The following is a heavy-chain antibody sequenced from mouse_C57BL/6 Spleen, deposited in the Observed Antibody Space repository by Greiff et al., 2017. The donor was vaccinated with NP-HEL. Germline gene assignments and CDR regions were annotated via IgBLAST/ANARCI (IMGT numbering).Heavy chain of an antibody. CDR1: GYSITSGYY. CDR3: ARDLGYYGLDY. CDR2: ISYDGSN. V-gene: IGHV3-6*01. D-gene: IGHD1-2*01. Sequence: VQLQQSGPGLVKPSQSLSLTCSVTGYSITSGYYWNWIRQFPGNKLEWMGYISYDGSNNYNPSLKNRISITRDTSKNQFFLKLNSVTTEDTATYYCARDLGYYGLDYWGQGTTLTVSS. J-gene: IGHJ2*01.